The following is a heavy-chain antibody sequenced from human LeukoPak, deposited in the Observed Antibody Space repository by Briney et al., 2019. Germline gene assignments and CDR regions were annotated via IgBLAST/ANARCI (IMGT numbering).Heavy chain of an antibody. CDR3: GRAPRPVAWNWFDP. CDR1: GFTFGDYA. Sequence: GGSLRLSCRTSGFTFGDYALSWFRQAPGKGLEWVGFIRSKSYGGTAEYAASEKDRFTISRDDSTRIAYLQMKSLKTEDTGVYYCGRAPRPVAWNWFDPWGQGTLVTVSS. J-gene: IGHJ5*02. D-gene: IGHD1-14*01. CDR2: IRSKSYGGTA. V-gene: IGHV3-49*03.